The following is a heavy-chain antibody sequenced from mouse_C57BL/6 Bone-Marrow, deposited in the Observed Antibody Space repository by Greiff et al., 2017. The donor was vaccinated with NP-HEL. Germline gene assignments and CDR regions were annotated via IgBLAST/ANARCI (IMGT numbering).Heavy chain of an antibody. Sequence: VQLKESGPELVKPGASVKISCKASGYSFTGYCMNWVKQSHGKSLEWIGRINPYNGDTFYNQKFKGKATLTVDTSTSTAHMELLSLTSEDFAVNNCAREAYSNDGWFAYWGQGTLVTVSA. V-gene: IGHV1-37*01. CDR2: INPYNGDT. CDR1: GYSFTGYC. D-gene: IGHD2-12*01. CDR3: AREAYSNDGWFAY. J-gene: IGHJ3*01.